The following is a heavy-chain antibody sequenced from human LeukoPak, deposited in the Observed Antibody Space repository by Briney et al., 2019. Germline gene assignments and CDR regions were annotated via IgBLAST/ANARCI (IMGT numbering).Heavy chain of an antibody. CDR2: TYPGDSNT. CDR3: VRSPACSSGTCYPNWFDP. V-gene: IGHV5-51*01. CDR1: GYSFTNNW. Sequence: GESLKISCKGSGYSFTNNWIGWVRQMPGKGLEWMGITYPGDSNTRYSPSFRGQVTISADKSISSAYLQWSSLKASDTAMYYCVRSPACSSGTCYPNWFDPWGQGTLVTVSS. D-gene: IGHD2-15*01. J-gene: IGHJ5*02.